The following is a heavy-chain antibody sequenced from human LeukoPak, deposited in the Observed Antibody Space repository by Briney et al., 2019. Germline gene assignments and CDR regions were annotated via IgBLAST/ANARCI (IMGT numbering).Heavy chain of an antibody. D-gene: IGHD5-18*01. CDR3: VKSTRGYSYGALDY. J-gene: IGHJ4*02. Sequence: GGSLRLSCSASGFNFNNYALHWVRQAPGKGLEYVSAISSNGGNTYHADAVKGRFTTSRDNSKSTLYLQMSSLRTEDTAVYYCVKSTRGYSYGALDYWGQGTLVTVSS. CDR2: ISSNGGNT. CDR1: GFNFNNYA. V-gene: IGHV3-64D*09.